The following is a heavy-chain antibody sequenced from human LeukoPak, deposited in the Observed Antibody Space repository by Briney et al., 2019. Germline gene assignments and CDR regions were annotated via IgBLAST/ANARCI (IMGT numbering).Heavy chain of an antibody. D-gene: IGHD2-2*03. CDR1: GGTFSSFA. V-gene: IGHV1-69*13. J-gene: IGHJ5*02. CDR2: IIPIFGTA. Sequence: SVKVSCKASGGTFSSFAINWVRQAPGQGLEWMGGIIPIFGTANYAQKFQGRVTITADESTSTAYMELSSLRSEDTAVYYCARKLGHCSSTSCYGVNWFDPWGQGTLVTVSS. CDR3: ARKLGHCSSTSCYGVNWFDP.